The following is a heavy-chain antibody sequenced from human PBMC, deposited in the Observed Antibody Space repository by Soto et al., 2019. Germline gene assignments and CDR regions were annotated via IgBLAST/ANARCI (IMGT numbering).Heavy chain of an antibody. CDR1: GYTFTNFG. V-gene: IGHV1-18*01. D-gene: IGHD4-17*01. CDR3: ARRGTTIDY. Sequence: QVQLVQSGAEVKKPAASVKVSCKASGYTFTNFGISWVRQAPGQGLEWMGWISAYNGNTNYAQNFQGRVTMTTDTPTSTAYMERRSLRSDDTAVYYCARRGTTIDYWAQGTLVTVSS. J-gene: IGHJ4*02. CDR2: ISAYNGNT.